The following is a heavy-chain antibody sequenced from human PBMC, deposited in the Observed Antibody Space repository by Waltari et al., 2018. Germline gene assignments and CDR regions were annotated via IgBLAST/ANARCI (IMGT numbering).Heavy chain of an antibody. J-gene: IGHJ4*02. CDR3: ARDGHSSAIDY. CDR1: GFTFSSYS. D-gene: IGHD5-18*01. V-gene: IGHV3-21*01. CDR2: ISNSSSHI. Sequence: EVQLVESGGGLVKPGGSLRLSCAASGFTFSSYSMNWVRQAPGKGLAWVSSISNSSSHIYYADSVKGRFTISRDNAKNSLYLQMNSLRAEDTAVYYCARDGHSSAIDYWGQGTLVTVSS.